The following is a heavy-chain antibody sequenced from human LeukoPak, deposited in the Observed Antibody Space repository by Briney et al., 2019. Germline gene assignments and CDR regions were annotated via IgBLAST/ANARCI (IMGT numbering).Heavy chain of an antibody. CDR2: INPNSGGT. V-gene: IGHV1-2*02. CDR1: GYTFTGYY. D-gene: IGHD3-10*01. J-gene: IGHJ5*02. Sequence: ASVKVSCKAAGYTFTGYYMHWVRQAPGQGLGWMGWINPNSGGTNYAQKFQSRGTMTRDKSTSTAYMELSRLRSDDTAVYYYARSEAGFGDPRGWFDPWSQGTLVTVSS. CDR3: ARSEAGFGDPRGWFDP.